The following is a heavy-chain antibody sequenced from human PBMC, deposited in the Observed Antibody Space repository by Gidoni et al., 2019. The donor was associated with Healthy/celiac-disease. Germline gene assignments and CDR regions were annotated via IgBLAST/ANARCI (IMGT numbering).Heavy chain of an antibody. J-gene: IGHJ3*02. V-gene: IGHV2-26*01. D-gene: IGHD3-22*01. CDR2: IFSTDEK. Sequence: QVTLKESGPVLVNPTETLTLTCTVSGFSLSNARLGVSWIRQPPGKALEWLAHIFSTDEKSYSTSLKSRLTISKDTSKSQVVLTMTNMDPVDTATYYCARIRPGSSGYYVDIWGQGTMVTVSS. CDR1: GFSLSNARLG. CDR3: ARIRPGSSGYYVDI.